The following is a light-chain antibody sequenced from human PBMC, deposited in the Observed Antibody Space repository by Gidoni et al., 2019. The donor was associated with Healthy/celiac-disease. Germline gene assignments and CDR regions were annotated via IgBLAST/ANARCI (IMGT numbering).Light chain of an antibody. J-gene: IGLJ2*01. Sequence: QSALTQPRSVSGSPGQSVTISCTGTSSDVVGYNYVSWYQQHPGKAPNLMIYDVSKRPSGVPDRFSGSKSGNTASLTISGLQAEDEADYYCCSYAGSYTLFGGGTKLTVL. CDR1: SSDVVGYNY. CDR2: DVS. CDR3: CSYAGSYTL. V-gene: IGLV2-11*01.